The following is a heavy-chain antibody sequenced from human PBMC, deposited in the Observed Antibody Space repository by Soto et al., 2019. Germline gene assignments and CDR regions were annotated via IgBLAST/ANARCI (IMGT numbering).Heavy chain of an antibody. V-gene: IGHV3-30*18. CDR1: GFTFSDYA. CDR2: VSHDGRNT. J-gene: IGHJ4*02. Sequence: VQLVESGGGVVQPGRSLRLSCAASGFTFSDYAMHWVRQAPGKGLEWVAVVSHDGRNTHYADSVKGRFTISRDSSKNTVTLEMTSLRAEDTSVYYCAKGGRQWLVTSDFNYWGQGALVTVSS. D-gene: IGHD6-19*01. CDR3: AKGGRQWLVTSDFNY.